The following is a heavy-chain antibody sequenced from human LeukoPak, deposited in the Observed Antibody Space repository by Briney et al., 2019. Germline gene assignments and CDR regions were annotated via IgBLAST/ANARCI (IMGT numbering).Heavy chain of an antibody. CDR3: ARGRWALGYCSSTSCLKRYNWFDP. CDR1: GGSFSGYY. V-gene: IGHV4-34*01. CDR2: INHSGST. D-gene: IGHD2-2*01. J-gene: IGHJ5*02. Sequence: PSETLSLTCAVYGGSFSGYYWSWIRQPPGKGLEWIGEINHSGSTNYNPSLKSRVTISVDTSKNQFSLKLSSVTAADTAVYYCARGRWALGYCSSTSCLKRYNWFDPWGQGTLVTVSS.